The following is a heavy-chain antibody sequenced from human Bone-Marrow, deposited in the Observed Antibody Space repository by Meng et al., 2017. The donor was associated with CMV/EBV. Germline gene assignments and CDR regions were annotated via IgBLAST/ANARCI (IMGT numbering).Heavy chain of an antibody. J-gene: IGHJ3*02. V-gene: IGHV4-34*01. Sequence: SETLSLTCAVYGGSFSGYYWSWIRQPPGRGLEWIGYIYHSGSTYFNPSLKSRLTISVDTSKNQFSLKVRSVTAADTAVYYCARVGVAAAAFDIWGQGTMVTVSS. D-gene: IGHD6-25*01. CDR1: GGSFSGYY. CDR2: IYHSGST. CDR3: ARVGVAAAAFDI.